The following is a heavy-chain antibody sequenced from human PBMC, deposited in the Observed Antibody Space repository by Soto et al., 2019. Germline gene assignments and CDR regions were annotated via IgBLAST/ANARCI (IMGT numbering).Heavy chain of an antibody. Sequence: SETLSLTCTVAGGSISSYYWSWIRQPPGKGLEWIGYIYYSGSTNYNPSLKSRVTISVDTSKNQFSLKLSSVTAADTAVYYCARQPLAVAGWGFDYWGQGNLVTGSS. CDR2: IYYSGST. V-gene: IGHV4-59*08. D-gene: IGHD6-19*01. CDR1: GGSISSYY. J-gene: IGHJ4*02. CDR3: ARQPLAVAGWGFDY.